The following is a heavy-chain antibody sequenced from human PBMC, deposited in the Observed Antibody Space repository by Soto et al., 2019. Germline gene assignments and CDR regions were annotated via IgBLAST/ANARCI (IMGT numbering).Heavy chain of an antibody. CDR3: ASASTPAAMRYGMDV. CDR1: GFTFSSYG. D-gene: IGHD2-2*01. J-gene: IGHJ6*02. Sequence: GGSLRLSCAASGFTFSSYGMHWVRQAPGKGLEWVAVIWYDGSNKYYADSVKGRFTISRDNSKNTLYLQMNSLRAEDTAVYYCASASTPAAMRYGMDVWGQGTTVTVSS. CDR2: IWYDGSNK. V-gene: IGHV3-33*01.